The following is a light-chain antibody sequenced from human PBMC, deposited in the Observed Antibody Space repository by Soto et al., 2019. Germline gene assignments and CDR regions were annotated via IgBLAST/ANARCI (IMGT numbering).Light chain of an antibody. CDR3: LQESNYPLT. CDR1: QGVRDD. Sequence: IQMTQSPSSLSASVGDRVTITCRASQGVRDDVGWYQQKPGKAPKLLIYSASTLQSGVPSRFSGNGSGTNLTLTNSGLQPEEFATYYCLQESNYPLTFGGGTKVEIK. V-gene: IGKV1-6*01. CDR2: SAS. J-gene: IGKJ4*01.